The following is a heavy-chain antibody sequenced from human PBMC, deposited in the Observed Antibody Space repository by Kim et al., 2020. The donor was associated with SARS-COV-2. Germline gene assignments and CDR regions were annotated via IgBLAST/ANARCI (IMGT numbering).Heavy chain of an antibody. J-gene: IGHJ4*02. D-gene: IGHD3-3*01. V-gene: IGHV4-34*01. CDR2: INHSGST. CDR3: ARGGLRFLEWLPSGYFDY. CDR1: GGSFSGYY. Sequence: SETLSLTCAVYGGSFSGYYWSWIRQPPGKGLEWIGEINHSGSTNYNPSLKSRVTISVDTSKNQFSLKLSSVTAADTAVYYCARGGLRFLEWLPSGYFDYWGQGTLVTVSS.